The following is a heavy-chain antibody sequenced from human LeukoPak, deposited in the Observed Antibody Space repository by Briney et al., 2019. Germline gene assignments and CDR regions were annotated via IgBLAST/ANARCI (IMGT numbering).Heavy chain of an antibody. V-gene: IGHV4-59*01. CDR2: IYYSGST. Sequence: SETLSLTCTVSGGSIRSYYWSWIRQPPGKGLEWIGYIYYSGSTNYNPSLKSRVTMSVDTSKNQFSLKLSSVTAADTAVYYCARERIAAAGRGSFDYWGQGTLVTVSS. D-gene: IGHD6-13*01. J-gene: IGHJ4*02. CDR1: GGSIRSYY. CDR3: ARERIAAAGRGSFDY.